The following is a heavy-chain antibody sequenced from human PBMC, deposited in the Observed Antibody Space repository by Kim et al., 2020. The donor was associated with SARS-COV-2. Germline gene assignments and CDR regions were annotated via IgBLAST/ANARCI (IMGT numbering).Heavy chain of an antibody. CDR2: IYYSGST. CDR1: GGSISSYY. V-gene: IGHV4-59*13. CDR3: ARVDVEGVYYYYGMDV. D-gene: IGHD2-21*01. Sequence: SETLSLTCTVSGGSISSYYWSWIRQPPGKGLEWIGYIYYSGSTNYNPSLKSRVTISVDTSKNQFSLKLSSVTAADTAVYYCARVDVEGVYYYYGMDVWGQGSTVTVSS. J-gene: IGHJ6*02.